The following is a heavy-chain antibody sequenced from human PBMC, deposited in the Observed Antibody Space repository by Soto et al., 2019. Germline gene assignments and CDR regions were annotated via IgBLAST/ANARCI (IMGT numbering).Heavy chain of an antibody. Sequence: PSETLSLTCTVSGDSISSDYYHWTWIRQSPGKGLEWIGYIHHSGSILYNPSLKSRVTISVDTSKNQFSLKLSSVTAADTAVYYCAREGYYYDTPQGMDVWGQGTTVTVSS. D-gene: IGHD3-22*01. J-gene: IGHJ6*02. CDR1: GDSISSDYYH. V-gene: IGHV4-30-4*02. CDR2: IHHSGSI. CDR3: AREGYYYDTPQGMDV.